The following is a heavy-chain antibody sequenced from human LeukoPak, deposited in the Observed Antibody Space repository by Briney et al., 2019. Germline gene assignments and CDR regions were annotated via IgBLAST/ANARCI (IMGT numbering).Heavy chain of an antibody. J-gene: IGHJ4*02. D-gene: IGHD6-19*01. Sequence: PSETLSLTCTVSGGSISSYYWSWIRQPPGKGLEWIAYIYYSGSTNYNPSLKSRVTISVDTSKNQFSLKLSSVTAADTAVYYCASGIAVAGPFDYWGQGTLVTVSS. CDR3: ASGIAVAGPFDY. V-gene: IGHV4-59*01. CDR1: GGSISSYY. CDR2: IYYSGST.